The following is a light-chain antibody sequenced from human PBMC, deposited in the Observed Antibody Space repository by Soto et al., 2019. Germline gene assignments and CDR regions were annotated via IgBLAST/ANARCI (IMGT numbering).Light chain of an antibody. CDR3: SSYSTTATLNVI. J-gene: IGLJ2*01. Sequence: QSALTQPASVSGSPGQSSTISCTGGSTDVGAYNFVSWYQQYSGKAPKLIIYDVTNRPSGISHRFSGSKSGNTASLTISGLQAEDEADYYCSSYSTTATLNVIFGGGTKVTVL. V-gene: IGLV2-14*03. CDR1: STDVGAYNF. CDR2: DVT.